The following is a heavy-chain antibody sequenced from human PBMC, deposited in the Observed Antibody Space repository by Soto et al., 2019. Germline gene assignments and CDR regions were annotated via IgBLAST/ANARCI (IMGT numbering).Heavy chain of an antibody. CDR2: IYHSGST. D-gene: IGHD3-3*01. J-gene: IGHJ6*02. CDR1: GGSISSSNW. Sequence: SETLSLTCAVSGGSISSSNWWSWVRQPPGKGLEWIGEIYHSGSTNYNPSLKSRVTISVDKSKNQFSLKLSSVTAADTAVYYCARDGGDDFWSGYYPYYYGMDVWGQGTTVTVSS. V-gene: IGHV4-4*02. CDR3: ARDGGDDFWSGYYPYYYGMDV.